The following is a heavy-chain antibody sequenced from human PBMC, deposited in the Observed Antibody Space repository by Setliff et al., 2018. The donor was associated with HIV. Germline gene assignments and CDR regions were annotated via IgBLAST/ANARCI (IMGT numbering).Heavy chain of an antibody. V-gene: IGHV1-69*10. Sequence: SVKVSCKASGGTFSSYAISWVRQAPGQGLEWMGGFIPLPRIANYPQKFQGRVTITADESMSTAYMELSGLRSEDTAAYYCARAPLVPERYYFDYWGQGTLVTAPQ. D-gene: IGHD6-13*01. CDR3: ARAPLVPERYYFDY. CDR2: FIPLPRIA. J-gene: IGHJ4*02. CDR1: GGTFSSYA.